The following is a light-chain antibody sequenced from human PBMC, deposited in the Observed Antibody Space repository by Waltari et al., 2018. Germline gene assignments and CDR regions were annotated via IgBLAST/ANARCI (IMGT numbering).Light chain of an antibody. CDR2: WAY. CDR1: QSLTSNNKAY. J-gene: IGKJ1*01. CDR3: QQYYSKT. V-gene: IGKV4-1*01. Sequence: IVLTQSPDSLAVSLGDRATISCDSSQSLTSNNKAYLAWYQQRPGQPPKLLISWAYMRQSGIPDRFRGSGSGTHFTLTISSLQAEDVAVYFCQQYYSKTFGQGTKVEIK.